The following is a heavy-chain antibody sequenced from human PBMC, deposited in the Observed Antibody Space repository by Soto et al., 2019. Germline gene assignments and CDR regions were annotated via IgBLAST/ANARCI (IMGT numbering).Heavy chain of an antibody. CDR3: ARGSGYEYDRVDY. J-gene: IGHJ4*02. V-gene: IGHV3-30-3*01. CDR2: ISYDGSKK. D-gene: IGHD5-12*01. Sequence: QVQLVESGGGVVQPGRSLRLSCAASGFTFSSYAMHWVRQAPGKGLEWVAVISYDGSKKYYADSVKGRFTISRDNYKNTLYLQMNSLRAEDTAVYYCARGSGYEYDRVDYWGQGTLVTVSS. CDR1: GFTFSSYA.